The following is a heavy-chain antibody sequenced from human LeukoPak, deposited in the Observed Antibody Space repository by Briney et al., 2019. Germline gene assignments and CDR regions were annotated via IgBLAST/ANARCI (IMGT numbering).Heavy chain of an antibody. CDR3: ARHIGGGIEDMDV. D-gene: IGHD3-16*02. J-gene: IGHJ6*03. Sequence: SETLSLTCTVSGGSIGTFYWSWIRQSPGKGLEWIGYIYVTGTRYNPYLQSRVTISVDRSRNQSFLKLSSVTAADTAVYYCARHIGGGIEDMDVWGKGTKVIVSS. CDR2: IYVTGT. CDR1: GGSIGTFY. V-gene: IGHV4-59*08.